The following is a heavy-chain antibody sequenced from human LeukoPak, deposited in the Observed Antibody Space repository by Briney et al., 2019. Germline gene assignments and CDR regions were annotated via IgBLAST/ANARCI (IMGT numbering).Heavy chain of an antibody. J-gene: IGHJ3*02. CDR1: GGSFSGYY. D-gene: IGHD6-19*01. CDR3: ARGSYSSGWYAANAFDI. V-gene: IGHV4-34*01. Sequence: SETLSLTCAVYGGSFSGYYWSWIRQPPGKGLEWIGEINHSGSTNYNPSLKSRGTISVDTSKKQFSLKLSSVTAADTAVYYCARGSYSSGWYAANAFDIWGQGTMVTVSS. CDR2: INHSGST.